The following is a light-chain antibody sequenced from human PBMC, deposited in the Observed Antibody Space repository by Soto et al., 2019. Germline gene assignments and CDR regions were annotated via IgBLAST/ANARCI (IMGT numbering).Light chain of an antibody. CDR1: SANIGSNY. V-gene: IGLV1-51*01. Sequence: QSVLTQPPSVSAAPGQKVTISCSGSSANIGSNYVSWYQHLPGTAPKLVIYDSDRRPSEIPDRFSGSKSGTSATLDITGLQTGDEADYYCGAWDGSPSVVLFGGGTKLTVL. CDR3: GAWDGSPSVVL. J-gene: IGLJ2*01. CDR2: DSD.